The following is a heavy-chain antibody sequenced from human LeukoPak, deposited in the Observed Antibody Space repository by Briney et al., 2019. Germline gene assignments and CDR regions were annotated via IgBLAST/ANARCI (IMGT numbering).Heavy chain of an antibody. V-gene: IGHV1-24*01. Sequence: ASVKVSCKVSGYTLTELSMHWVRQAPGKGFEWMGGFDPEDGETIYAQKFQGRVTMTEDTSTDTAYMELSSLRSEDTAVYYCATDREQLGYFDYWGQGTLVTVSS. CDR2: FDPEDGET. J-gene: IGHJ4*02. CDR1: GYTLTELS. D-gene: IGHD6-6*01. CDR3: ATDREQLGYFDY.